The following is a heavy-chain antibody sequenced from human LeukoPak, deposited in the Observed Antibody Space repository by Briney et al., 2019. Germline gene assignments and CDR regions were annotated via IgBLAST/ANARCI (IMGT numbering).Heavy chain of an antibody. J-gene: IGHJ6*03. CDR1: GGSFSGYY. Sequence: SETLSLTCAVYGGSFSGYYWSWIRQPPGKGLEWIGSIYHSGSTYYNPSLKSRVTISVDTSKNQFSLKLSSVTAADTAVYYCARVTYSYGYSYYYYMDVWGKGTTVTVSS. CDR2: IYHSGST. CDR3: ARVTYSYGYSYYYYMDV. V-gene: IGHV4-34*01. D-gene: IGHD5-18*01.